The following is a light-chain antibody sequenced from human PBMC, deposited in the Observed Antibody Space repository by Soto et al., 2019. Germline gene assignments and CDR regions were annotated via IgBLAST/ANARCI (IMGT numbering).Light chain of an antibody. V-gene: IGLV2-14*01. CDR1: SSDVGGYNY. CDR2: DVS. CDR3: GSYTSSSTDVV. Sequence: QSALTQPASVSGSPGQSITISCTGTSSDVGGYNYVSWYQQHPGKAPKLMFYDVSNRPSGVSNRFSGSKSGNTASLTISGLRAEDEADYYCGSYTSSSTDVVFGGGTKLTVL. J-gene: IGLJ2*01.